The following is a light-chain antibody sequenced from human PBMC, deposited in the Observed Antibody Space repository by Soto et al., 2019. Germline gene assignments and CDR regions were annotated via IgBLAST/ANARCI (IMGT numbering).Light chain of an antibody. CDR1: QSVNSN. Sequence: EVEMTQSPAALSVSPGDRATLSCRASQSVNSNLAWYQQKPGQAPRLLIYGASTRATGIPARFSGSGSGTEFTLSISSLQSEDFAVYYCQQYNNWPPWTFGQGTKVEI. J-gene: IGKJ1*01. CDR2: GAS. V-gene: IGKV3-15*01. CDR3: QQYNNWPPWT.